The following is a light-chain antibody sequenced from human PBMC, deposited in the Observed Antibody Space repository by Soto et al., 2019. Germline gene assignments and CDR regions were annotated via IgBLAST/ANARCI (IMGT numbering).Light chain of an antibody. CDR3: QHYNNWPPYS. CDR2: GAS. Sequence: EIVMTQSPATLSVSPGQRATLSCRATQSVSSNLAWYLQKPGQAPRLLIYGASTRATGIPDRISGSGSETEFTLTISSLQSEDFGVYYCQHYNNWPPYSFGQGTKVEIK. J-gene: IGKJ2*03. V-gene: IGKV3-15*01. CDR1: QSVSSN.